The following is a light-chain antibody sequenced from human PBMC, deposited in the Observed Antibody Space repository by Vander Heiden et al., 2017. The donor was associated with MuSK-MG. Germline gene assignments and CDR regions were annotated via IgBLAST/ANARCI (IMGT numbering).Light chain of an antibody. J-gene: IGKJ1*01. CDR2: GAS. CDR3: QQYNNWART. V-gene: IGKV3-15*01. Sequence: EIVMTHSPATLSVSPGERATLSCRASQSVSSNLAWYQQKPGQAPRLLIYGASTRATGIPARFSGSGSGTEFTLTISSLHPEDFAVYYCQQYNNWARTFGQGTRLEIK. CDR1: QSVSSN.